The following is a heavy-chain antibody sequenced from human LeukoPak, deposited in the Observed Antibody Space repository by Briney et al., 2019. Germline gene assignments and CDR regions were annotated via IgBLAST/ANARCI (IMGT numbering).Heavy chain of an antibody. CDR2: IYHSGTS. CDR3: ARVSMDSTGYY. Sequence: SGTLSLTCAVSGGSISSSNWWSWVRQPPGKGLEWIGEIYHSGTSNYNPSLKSRVTILVDKSKNQFSLRLSPVTAADTAVYYCARVSMDSTGYYWGQGTLVTVSS. V-gene: IGHV4-4*02. CDR1: GGSISSSNW. J-gene: IGHJ4*02. D-gene: IGHD3-22*01.